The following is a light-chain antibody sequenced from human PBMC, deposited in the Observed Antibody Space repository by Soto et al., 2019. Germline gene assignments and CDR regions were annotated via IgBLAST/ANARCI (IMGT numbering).Light chain of an antibody. J-gene: IGKJ5*01. CDR2: GAS. CDR1: QSVRSN. V-gene: IGKV3-15*01. CDR3: QQYNKWPPIT. Sequence: EVVMTQSPATLSVSPGERATLSCRASQSVRSNLAWYQQKPGQAPRLLIFGASTRATGIPARFSGSGSGTEFTLTISSLQSEDFAVYYCQQYNKWPPITFGQGTRLEI.